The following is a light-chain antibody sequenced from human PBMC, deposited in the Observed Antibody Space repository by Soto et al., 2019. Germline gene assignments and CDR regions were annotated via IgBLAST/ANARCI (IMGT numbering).Light chain of an antibody. CDR2: DVT. CDR3: SSYGGYNNFLI. J-gene: IGLJ2*01. V-gene: IGLV2-8*01. Sequence: QSALTQPPSASGSPGQSVTISCTGTSNDVGAYNYVSWYQQHPGKAPKLMIYDVTKRPSGVPDRFSGSKSGNTASLTVSGLQAEDEADYYCSSYGGYNNFLIFGGGTKLTVL. CDR1: SNDVGAYNY.